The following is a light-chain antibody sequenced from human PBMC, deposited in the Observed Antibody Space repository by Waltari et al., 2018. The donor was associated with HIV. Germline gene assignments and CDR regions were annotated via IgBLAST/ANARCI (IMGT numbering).Light chain of an antibody. J-gene: IGLJ3*02. CDR1: SPSLGSKT. CDR3: AAWDDSLNVWV. CDR2: SND. V-gene: IGLV1-44*01. Sequence: QSVLTQPPSASGTPGQMVTIPCSGVSPSLGSKTVAWYQQLPGTAPKLLIYSNDQRPSGIPDRFSGSKSGTSASLAISGLQSEDEADYYCAAWDDSLNVWVFGGGTKLTVL.